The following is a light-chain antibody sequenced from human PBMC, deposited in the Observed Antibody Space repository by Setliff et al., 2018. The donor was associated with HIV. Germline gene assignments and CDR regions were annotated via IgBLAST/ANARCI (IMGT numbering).Light chain of an antibody. CDR2: EVS. CDR3: SSFTSSSTLSYV. V-gene: IGLV2-14*01. Sequence: QSVLTQPASVSGSPGQSTTISCTGTSSDVGSYNYVSWYQQHPGKAPKLMISEVSNRPSGVSNRFSGSKSDNTASLTISGLQAEDEADYFCSSFTSSSTLSYVFGTGTKVTVL. CDR1: SSDVGSYNY. J-gene: IGLJ1*01.